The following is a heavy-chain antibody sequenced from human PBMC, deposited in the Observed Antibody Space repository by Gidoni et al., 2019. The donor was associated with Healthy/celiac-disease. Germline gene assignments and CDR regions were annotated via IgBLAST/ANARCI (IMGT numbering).Heavy chain of an antibody. V-gene: IGHV1-24*01. Sequence: QVQLVQSGAEVKKPGASVKVPCKVSGYTLTELSIHWVRQAPGKGLEWMGGFDPEDGETIYAQKFQGRVTMTEDTSTDTAYMELSSLRSEDTAVYYCATDVPAVAGTPLRNWGQGTLVTVSS. CDR1: GYTLTELS. CDR3: ATDVPAVAGTPLRN. D-gene: IGHD6-19*01. J-gene: IGHJ4*02. CDR2: FDPEDGET.